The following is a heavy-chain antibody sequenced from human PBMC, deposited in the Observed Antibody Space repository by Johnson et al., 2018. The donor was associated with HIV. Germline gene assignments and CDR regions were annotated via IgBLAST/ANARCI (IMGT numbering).Heavy chain of an antibody. D-gene: IGHD3-10*02. CDR2: IYSGGST. J-gene: IGHJ3*02. V-gene: IGHV3-66*01. Sequence: VQLVESGGGVVQPGGSLRLSCAASGFTVSSNYMSWVRQAPGKGLEWVSVIYSGGSTYYADSVKGRFTISRDNSKNTLYLQMNSLRAEDTAVYYCAKVAVFVGDDPTGNAFDIWGQGTMVTVSS. CDR1: GFTVSSNY. CDR3: AKVAVFVGDDPTGNAFDI.